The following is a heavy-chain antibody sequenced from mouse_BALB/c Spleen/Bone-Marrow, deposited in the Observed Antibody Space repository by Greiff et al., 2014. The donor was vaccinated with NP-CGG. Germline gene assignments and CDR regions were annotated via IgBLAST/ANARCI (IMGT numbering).Heavy chain of an antibody. CDR2: IDPTNGNT. D-gene: IGHD1-1*01. CDR1: GFNIKDTY. J-gene: IGHJ3*01. Sequence: VQLQQSGAELVKPGASVKLSCTASGFNIKDTYMHWVKQRPEQGLEWIGRIDPTNGNTKYDPKFQGKATITADTSSNTAYLQLSSLTSEDTAVYYSAFYYYGSSLFAYCGQGTLVTVS. V-gene: IGHV14-3*02. CDR3: AFYYYGSSLFAY.